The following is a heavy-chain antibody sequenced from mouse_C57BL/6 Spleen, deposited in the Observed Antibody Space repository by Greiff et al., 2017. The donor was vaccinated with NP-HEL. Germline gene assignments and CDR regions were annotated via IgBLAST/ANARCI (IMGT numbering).Heavy chain of an antibody. CDR3: EREPLAY. CDR1: GYTFTDYY. CDR2: INPNNGGA. V-gene: IGHV1-18*01. Sequence: VQLQQSGPELVKPGASVKIPCKASGYTFTDYYMDWVKQSPGKSLEWIGDINPNNGGAIYNQKFKGKATLTVDKSSSTAYMELRSLTSEDTAVYYCEREPLAYWGQGTLVTVSA. J-gene: IGHJ3*01.